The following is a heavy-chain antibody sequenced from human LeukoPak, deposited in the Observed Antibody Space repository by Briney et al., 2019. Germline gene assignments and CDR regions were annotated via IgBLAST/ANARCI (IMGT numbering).Heavy chain of an antibody. D-gene: IGHD6-13*01. CDR2: ISGSGGST. CDR3: AKDSKPYSSSCIDY. J-gene: IGHJ4*02. V-gene: IGHV3-23*01. CDR1: GFTFSSYA. Sequence: PGGSLRLSCAASGFTFSSYAMSWVRQAPGKGLEWVSAISGSGGSTYYADSVKGRFTISRDNSKNTLYLQMNSLRAEDTAVYYCAKDSKPYSSSCIDYWGQGTLVTVSS.